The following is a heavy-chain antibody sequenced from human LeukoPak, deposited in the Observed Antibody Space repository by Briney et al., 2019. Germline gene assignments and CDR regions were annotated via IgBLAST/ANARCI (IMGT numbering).Heavy chain of an antibody. D-gene: IGHD3-22*01. Sequence: VASVQVSCKASGYMFSGYGISWVRQAPGQGLEWMGWISAHNGDTNYAQKFQGRVTMTTDSSTYTDCMELRSLRSDDTAAYYCAKGSYYDSSGSFYFDYWGQGTLVTVSS. CDR3: AKGSYYDSSGSFYFDY. CDR2: ISAHNGDT. V-gene: IGHV1-18*01. CDR1: GYMFSGYG. J-gene: IGHJ4*02.